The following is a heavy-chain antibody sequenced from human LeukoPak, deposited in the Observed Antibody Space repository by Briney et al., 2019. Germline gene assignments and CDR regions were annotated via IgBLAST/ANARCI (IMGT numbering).Heavy chain of an antibody. V-gene: IGHV3-23*01. D-gene: IGHD3-16*01. J-gene: IGHJ4*02. CDR2: ISGSGGST. CDR3: AKDLWDDPRGIDY. CDR1: GFTVSSNY. Sequence: GGSLRLSCAASGFTVSSNYMSWVRQAPGKGLEWVSAISGSGGSTYYADSVKGRFTISRDNSKNTLYLQMNSLRAEDTAVYYCAKDLWDDPRGIDYWGQGTLVTVSS.